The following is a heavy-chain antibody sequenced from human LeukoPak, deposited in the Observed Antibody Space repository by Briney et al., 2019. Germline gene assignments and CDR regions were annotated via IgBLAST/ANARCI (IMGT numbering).Heavy chain of an antibody. D-gene: IGHD4-17*01. V-gene: IGHV3-23*01. CDR2: ISGSGGST. J-gene: IGHJ4*02. Sequence: PGGSLRLSCAASGFTFSSYAMSWVRQVPGKGLEWVSAISGSGGSTYYADSVKGRFTISRDNSKNTLYLQMNSLRAEDTAVYYCAKERHYGDYVDTFDYWGQGTLVTVSS. CDR3: AKERHYGDYVDTFDY. CDR1: GFTFSSYA.